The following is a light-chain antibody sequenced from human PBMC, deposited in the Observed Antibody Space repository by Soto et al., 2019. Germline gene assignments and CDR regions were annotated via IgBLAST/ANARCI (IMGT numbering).Light chain of an antibody. CDR1: SSDVGSYNL. Sequence: QSALTQPASVSGSPGQSITISCTGTSSDVGSYNLVSWYQQHPGKAPKLMIYEGSKRPSGVSNRFSGSKSGNTASLTISGLQAEDEADYYCCSCAGSRVVFRGRTKLTVL. V-gene: IGLV2-23*01. CDR3: CSCAGSRVV. CDR2: EGS. J-gene: IGLJ2*01.